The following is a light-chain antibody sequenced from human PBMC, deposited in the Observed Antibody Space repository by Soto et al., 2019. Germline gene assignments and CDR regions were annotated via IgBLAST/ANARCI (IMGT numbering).Light chain of an antibody. Sequence: QSVLTQPPSVSGSPGQSITVSCTGTSNDIGGYNYVSWYQQHPGSAPKLIIFEVTNRPSGVSDRFSGSKSGNTASLTISGLQAEDEADYYCSSYTSSSTLYVFGTGTKVTVL. V-gene: IGLV2-14*01. CDR3: SSYTSSSTLYV. J-gene: IGLJ1*01. CDR1: SNDIGGYNY. CDR2: EVT.